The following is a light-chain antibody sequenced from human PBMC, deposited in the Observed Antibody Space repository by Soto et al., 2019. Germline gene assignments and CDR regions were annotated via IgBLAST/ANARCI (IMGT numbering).Light chain of an antibody. CDR1: QGISNY. CDR2: AAS. V-gene: IGKV1-27*01. Sequence: DIPMTQSPSSLSASVGDRVTITCRASQGISNYLAWYQQKPGKVPKLLIYAASTLKSGVPSRFSGSGSGTDFTLTISSLQPEDVATYYCQKYNSAPRTFGQGTKVEIK. J-gene: IGKJ1*01. CDR3: QKYNSAPRT.